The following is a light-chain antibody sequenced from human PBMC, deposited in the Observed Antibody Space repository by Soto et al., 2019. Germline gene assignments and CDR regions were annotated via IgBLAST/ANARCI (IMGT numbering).Light chain of an antibody. CDR2: DAS. Sequence: EIVLTQSPATLSLSPGERATLCCRAGQSISIYLAWYQQKPGQAPRLLIYDASTRATGIPARFSGSGSGTEFTLTISSLQSEDFAVYYCQQYNWPPTWTFGQGTKVDI. CDR1: QSISIY. J-gene: IGKJ1*01. V-gene: IGKV3-15*01. CDR3: QQYNWPPTWT.